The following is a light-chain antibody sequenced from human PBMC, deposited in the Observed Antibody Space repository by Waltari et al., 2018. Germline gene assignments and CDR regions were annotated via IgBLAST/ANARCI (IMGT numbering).Light chain of an antibody. CDR3: CSYAGSTTWV. CDR1: SIDVGSYNL. Sequence: QSALTQPASVSGSPGQSITISCPGTSIDVGSYNLVSWYQQHPGKAPQPMIYAVSKRPSGVSNRFSGSKSGNTASLTISGLQAEDEADYYCCSYAGSTTWVFGGGTKLTVL. J-gene: IGLJ3*02. CDR2: AVS. V-gene: IGLV2-23*02.